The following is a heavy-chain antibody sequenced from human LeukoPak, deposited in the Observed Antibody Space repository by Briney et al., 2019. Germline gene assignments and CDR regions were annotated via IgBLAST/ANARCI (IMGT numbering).Heavy chain of an antibody. CDR2: TYDRSKWYN. CDR1: GDSVSSNSAA. D-gene: IGHD3-10*01. CDR3: AREADMVRGVIDYYYYYMDV. V-gene: IGHV6-1*01. J-gene: IGHJ6*03. Sequence: SQTLSLTCAISGDSVSSNSAAWNWIRQSPSRGLELLGRTYDRSKWYNDYAVSVKSRITINPDTSKNQFSLQLNSVTPEDTAVYYCAREADMVRGVIDYYYYYMDVWGKGTTVTVSS.